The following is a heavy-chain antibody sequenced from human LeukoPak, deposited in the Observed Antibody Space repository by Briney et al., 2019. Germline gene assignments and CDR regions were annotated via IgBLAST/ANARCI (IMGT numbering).Heavy chain of an antibody. V-gene: IGHV7-4-1*02. CDR3: ARGVAAAVLSPWFDP. D-gene: IGHD6-13*01. CDR2: INTNTGNP. J-gene: IGHJ5*02. Sequence: ASVKVSCKASGYTFTSYAMNWVRQAPGQGLEWMGWINTNTGNPTYAQGFTGRFVFSLDTSVSTAYLQISSLKAEDTAVYYCARGVAAAVLSPWFDPWGQGTLVTVSS. CDR1: GYTFTSYA.